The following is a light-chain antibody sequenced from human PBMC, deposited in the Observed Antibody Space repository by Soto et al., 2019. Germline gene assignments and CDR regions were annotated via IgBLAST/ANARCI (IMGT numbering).Light chain of an antibody. J-gene: IGLJ1*01. CDR1: SSDVGGYNY. CDR3: SSYTSSSTLPYV. CDR2: DVS. V-gene: IGLV2-14*03. Sequence: QSVLTQPASVSGSPGQSITISCTGTSSDVGGYNYVSWYQQHPGKAPKLMISDVSDRPSGVSNRFSGSKSGNTASLTISGLQAEDEADYYCSSYTSSSTLPYVFGTGTKVT.